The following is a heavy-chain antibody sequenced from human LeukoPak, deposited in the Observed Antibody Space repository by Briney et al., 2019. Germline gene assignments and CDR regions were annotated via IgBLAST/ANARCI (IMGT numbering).Heavy chain of an antibody. CDR1: GYTFTGYY. J-gene: IGHJ6*02. CDR2: INPNSGGT. CDR3: ARDPPMFGTPGGGSLHYYYYGMDV. V-gene: IGHV1-2*02. D-gene: IGHD3-10*02. Sequence: ASVKVSCKASGYTFTGYYMHWVRQAPGQGLEWMGWINPNSGGTNYAQKFQGRVTMTRDTSISTAYMELSRLRSDDTAVYYCARDPPMFGTPGGGSLHYYYYGMDVWGQGTTVTVSS.